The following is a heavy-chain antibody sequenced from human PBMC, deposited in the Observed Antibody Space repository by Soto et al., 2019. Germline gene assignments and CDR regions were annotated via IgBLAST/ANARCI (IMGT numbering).Heavy chain of an antibody. Sequence: QVQLVQSGAEVKPPGSSVKVSCKIYGDTFTSYAVSWVRQAPGQGLEWVGGVIPLLRTTNYAEKFHERVPITESGSTNTAYMELTGLTSDDTAVYYCTRTLLAVAGKNGDWGQGAMGTVSS. J-gene: IGHJ4*02. CDR1: GDTFTSYA. D-gene: IGHD6-19*01. CDR3: TRTLLAVAGKNGD. CDR2: VIPLLRTT. V-gene: IGHV1-69*01.